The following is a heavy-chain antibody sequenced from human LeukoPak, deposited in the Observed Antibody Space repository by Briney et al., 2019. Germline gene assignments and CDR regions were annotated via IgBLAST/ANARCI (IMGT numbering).Heavy chain of an antibody. CDR2: ISSSSSTI. J-gene: IGHJ4*02. CDR3: ARNLYGSGKPY. D-gene: IGHD3-10*01. CDR1: GITFSSYG. V-gene: IGHV3-48*01. Sequence: PGGSLRLSCAASGITFSSYGMSWVRQAPGKGLEWVSYISSSSSTIYYADSVKGRFTISRDNAKNSLYLQMNSLRAEDTAVYYCARNLYGSGKPYWGQGTLVTVSS.